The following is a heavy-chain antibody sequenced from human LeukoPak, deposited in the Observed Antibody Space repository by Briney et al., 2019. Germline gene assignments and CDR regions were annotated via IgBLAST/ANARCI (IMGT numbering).Heavy chain of an antibody. CDR2: ISWNSGSI. V-gene: IGHV3-9*01. D-gene: IGHD1-14*01. J-gene: IGHJ4*02. CDR3: ATRRGISFDY. Sequence: PGRSLRLSCAASGFTFDDYAMHWVRQAPGKGLEWVSGISWNSGSIGYADSVKGRFTISRDNAKNPLYLQMNSLRAEDTALYYCATRRGISFDYWGQGTLVTVSS. CDR1: GFTFDDYA.